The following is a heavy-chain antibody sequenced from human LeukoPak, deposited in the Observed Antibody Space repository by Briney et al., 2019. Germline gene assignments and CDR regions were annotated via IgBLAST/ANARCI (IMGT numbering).Heavy chain of an antibody. J-gene: IGHJ5*02. Sequence: ASVNVSCMASGYTFTGYYMHWVRQAPGQGLEWMGWINPNSGGTNYAQKFQGRVTMTRDTSISTAYMELSRLRSDDTAVYYCARGDSSSWSGGNWFDPWGQGTLVTVSS. CDR1: GYTFTGYY. V-gene: IGHV1-2*02. CDR3: ARGDSSSWSGGNWFDP. D-gene: IGHD6-13*01. CDR2: INPNSGGT.